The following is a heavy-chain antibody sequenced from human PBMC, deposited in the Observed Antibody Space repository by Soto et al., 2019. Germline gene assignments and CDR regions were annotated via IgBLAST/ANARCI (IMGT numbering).Heavy chain of an antibody. V-gene: IGHV3-33*01. Sequence: QEQLVQSGGGVVQPGRSLRLSCAASGFKFNSYGMHWVRQAPGKGLEWVAVISYDGSDTSYGDSVKGRFTISRDNSKNTLHLQMSSLRLDDTAVYYCASDRFGGTEGTNWLDPWGQGSLLTVSS. CDR1: GFKFNSYG. CDR2: ISYDGSDT. J-gene: IGHJ5*02. CDR3: ASDRFGGTEGTNWLDP. D-gene: IGHD3-10*01.